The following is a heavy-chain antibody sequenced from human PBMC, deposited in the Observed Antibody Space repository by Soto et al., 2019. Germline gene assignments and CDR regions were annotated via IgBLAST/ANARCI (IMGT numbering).Heavy chain of an antibody. J-gene: IGHJ5*02. CDR3: ARDWVGYCSGGSCYGNWFDP. V-gene: IGHV1-46*01. CDR1: GYTFTSYY. CDR2: INPSGGST. Sequence: QVQLVQSGAEVKKPGASVKVSCKASGYTFTSYYMHWVRQAPGQGLEWMGIINPSGGSTSYAQKFQGRVTMTRDTSTSTVYMELSSLRSEDTAVYYCARDWVGYCSGGSCYGNWFDPWGQGTLVAVSS. D-gene: IGHD2-15*01.